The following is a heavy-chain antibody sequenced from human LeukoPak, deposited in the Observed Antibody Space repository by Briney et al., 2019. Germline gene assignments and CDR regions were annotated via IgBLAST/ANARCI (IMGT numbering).Heavy chain of an antibody. CDR3: AREIAAAGIDY. CDR1: GFTFTSYS. CDR2: VSGSGTYI. J-gene: IGHJ4*02. V-gene: IGHV3-21*01. Sequence: GGSLRLSCAASGFTFTSYSMNWVRQAPGKGLEWVSSVSGSGTYIFYADSVRGRFTISRDNAKNSLSLQMNSLRAEDAAIYYCAREIAAAGIDYWGQGTLVTVSS. D-gene: IGHD6-13*01.